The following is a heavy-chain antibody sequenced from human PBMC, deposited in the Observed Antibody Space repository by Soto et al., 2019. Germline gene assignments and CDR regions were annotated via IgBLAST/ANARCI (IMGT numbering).Heavy chain of an antibody. Sequence: GGSLRLSCTASGFTLGDYAMSWFRQAPGKGLEWVGFIRSKAYGGTTEYAASVKGRFTISRDDSKSIAYLQMESLKTEDTAVYYCTRDRPNSYCTNGVCPGEIRRAVAGTWTCWGQGTLITVSS. V-gene: IGHV3-49*03. CDR3: TRDRPNSYCTNGVCPGEIRRAVAGTWTC. D-gene: IGHD2-8*01. J-gene: IGHJ4*02. CDR1: GFTLGDYA. CDR2: IRSKAYGGTT.